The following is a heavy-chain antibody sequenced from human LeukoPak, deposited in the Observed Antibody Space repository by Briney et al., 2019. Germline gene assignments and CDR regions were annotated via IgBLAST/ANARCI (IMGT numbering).Heavy chain of an antibody. J-gene: IGHJ2*01. Sequence: PSETLSLTCTVSGASISSYYWSWIRQPAGKGLEWIGRIYTGGSTNYNSSLRSRVFISVDRSKNQFSLKLSSVTAADTAVYYCARTTDFRWLQSNWYFDLWGRGTLVTVSS. D-gene: IGHD5-24*01. CDR3: ARTTDFRWLQSNWYFDL. CDR1: GASISSYY. V-gene: IGHV4-4*07. CDR2: IYTGGST.